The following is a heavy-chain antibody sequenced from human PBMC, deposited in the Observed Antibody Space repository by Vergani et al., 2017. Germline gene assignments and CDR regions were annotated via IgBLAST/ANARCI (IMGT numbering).Heavy chain of an antibody. V-gene: IGHV3-7*01. CDR3: AREGGIAVADSFDY. D-gene: IGHD6-19*01. CDR1: GFIFSHYW. Sequence: EVQLVESGGGLVQPGGSLRLSCAASGFIFSHYWMSWVRQAPGKGLEWVANINQDGSEKYYVDSVKGRFTISRDNAKNSLYLQMNSLRAEDTALYYCAREGGIAVADSFDYWGQGTLVTVSS. J-gene: IGHJ4*02. CDR2: INQDGSEK.